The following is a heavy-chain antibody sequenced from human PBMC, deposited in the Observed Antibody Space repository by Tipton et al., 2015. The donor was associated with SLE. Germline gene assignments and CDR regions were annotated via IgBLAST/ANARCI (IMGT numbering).Heavy chain of an antibody. CDR3: ARVSVAGPYNWFAP. CDR1: GGPIGNTNYY. V-gene: IGHV4-39*07. J-gene: IGHJ5*02. Sequence: TLSLTCSVSGGPIGNTNYYWGWIRQPPGKGLEWIGSVSYSGITNYTPSLKSRFTISMDTSKNQFSLRLRSVTAADTAVYYCARVSVAGPYNWFAPWGQGTLVTVSS. D-gene: IGHD6-19*01. CDR2: VSYSGIT.